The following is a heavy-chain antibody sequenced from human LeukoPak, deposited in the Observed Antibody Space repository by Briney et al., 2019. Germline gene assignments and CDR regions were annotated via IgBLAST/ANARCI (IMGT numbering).Heavy chain of an antibody. CDR2: INPNSGNT. D-gene: IGHD5-12*01. CDR3: ARVDSGHDYGPS. J-gene: IGHJ3*01. Sequence: ASVKVSCKASGYTFTAYYMHWVRQVPGQGLEWMGRINPNSGNTDYAQKFQGRVIMTRDTSISTAYMEVSRLRSDDTAVYYCARVDSGHDYGPSWGQGTTVTVSS. V-gene: IGHV1-2*06. CDR1: GYTFTAYY.